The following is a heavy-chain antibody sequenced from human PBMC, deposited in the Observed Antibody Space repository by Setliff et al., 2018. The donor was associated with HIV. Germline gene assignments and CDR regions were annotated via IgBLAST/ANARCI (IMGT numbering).Heavy chain of an antibody. J-gene: IGHJ6*03. CDR2: IIPIFGTP. CDR3: AREGYDYVWGSYRSYYMDV. CDR1: GDTFNSHA. V-gene: IGHV1-69*13. Sequence: ASVKVSCKASGDTFNSHAISWVRQAPGQGLEWMGGIIPIFGTPNYAQKFKGRLTITADESTSTVYMELSSLRSEDTAVYYCAREGYDYVWGSYRSYYMDVWGKGTTVTVS. D-gene: IGHD3-16*02.